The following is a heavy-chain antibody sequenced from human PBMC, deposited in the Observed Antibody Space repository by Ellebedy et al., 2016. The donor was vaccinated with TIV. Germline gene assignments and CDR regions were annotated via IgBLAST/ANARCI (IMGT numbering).Heavy chain of an antibody. D-gene: IGHD3-9*01. CDR3: ARDAYYDILTGYSYYYGMDV. CDR1: GFSFSGYG. CDR2: ISYDGSNK. Sequence: GESLKISCAASGFSFSGYGMHWVRQAPGKGLEWVAVISYDGSNKYYADSVKGRFTISRDNAKNTLYLQMNSLRAEDTAVYYCARDAYYDILTGYSYYYGMDVWGQGTTVTVSS. J-gene: IGHJ6*02. V-gene: IGHV3-30*03.